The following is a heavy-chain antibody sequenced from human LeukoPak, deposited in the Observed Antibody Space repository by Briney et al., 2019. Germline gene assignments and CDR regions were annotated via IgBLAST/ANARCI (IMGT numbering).Heavy chain of an antibody. CDR3: ARDPAGAYIVATQGYGMDV. Sequence: VASVKVSCTASGYTFTSYDINWVRQATGQGLEWMGWMNPNSGNTGYAQKFQGRVTMTRNTSISTAYMELSSLRSEDTAVYYCARDPAGAYIVATQGYGMDVWGQGTTVTVSS. CDR1: GYTFTSYD. J-gene: IGHJ6*02. D-gene: IGHD5-12*01. CDR2: MNPNSGNT. V-gene: IGHV1-8*01.